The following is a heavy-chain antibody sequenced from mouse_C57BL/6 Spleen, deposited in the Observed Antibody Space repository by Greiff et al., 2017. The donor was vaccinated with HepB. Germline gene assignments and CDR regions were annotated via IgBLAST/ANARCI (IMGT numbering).Heavy chain of an antibody. CDR2: IRNKANGYTT. J-gene: IGHJ4*01. CDR1: GFTFTDYY. Sequence: EVQGVESGGGLVQPGGSLSLSCAASGFTFTDYYMSWVRQPPGKALEWLGFIRNKANGYTTEYSASVKGRFTISRDNSQSILYLQRNALRAEDSATDYCARDGAGNYAMDYWGQGTSVTVSS. CDR3: ARDGAGNYAMDY. V-gene: IGHV7-3*01.